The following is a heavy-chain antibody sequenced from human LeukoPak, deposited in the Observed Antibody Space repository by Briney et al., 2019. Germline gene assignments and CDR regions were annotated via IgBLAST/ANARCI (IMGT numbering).Heavy chain of an antibody. V-gene: IGHV4-59*01. CDR3: ARSPTIFGVVNYYYYYMDV. Sequence: SETLSLTCTVSGGSISSYYWSWIRQPPGKGLEWIGYIYYSGSTNYNPSLKSRVTISVDTSKNQFSLKLSSVTAADTAVYYCARSPTIFGVVNYYYYYMDVWGKGTTVTVSS. CDR1: GGSISSYY. D-gene: IGHD3-3*01. J-gene: IGHJ6*03. CDR2: IYYSGST.